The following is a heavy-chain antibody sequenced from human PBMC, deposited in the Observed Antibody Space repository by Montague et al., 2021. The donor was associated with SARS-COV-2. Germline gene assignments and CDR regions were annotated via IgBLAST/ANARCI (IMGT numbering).Heavy chain of an antibody. D-gene: IGHD3-10*01. CDR3: AATDDFASGKYDF. Sequence: SETLSLTCTVSGGSISGGFWSWIRKSPGKGLDWIGYSYYSGTSKNNPALRSRVAISLETSKNQFSLTLNSVTAADTAAYYCAATDDFASGKYDFWGQGTWVTVSS. CDR2: SYYSGTS. V-gene: IGHV4-59*08. J-gene: IGHJ4*02. CDR1: GGSISGGF.